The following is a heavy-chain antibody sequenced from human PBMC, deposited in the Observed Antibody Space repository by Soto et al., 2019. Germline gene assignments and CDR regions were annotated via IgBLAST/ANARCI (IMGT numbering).Heavy chain of an antibody. D-gene: IGHD2-2*01. J-gene: IGHJ4*02. CDR2: IYYSGST. Sequence: SETLSLTCTVSGGSISSGGYYWSWIRQHPGKGLEWIGYIYYSGSTYYNPSLKSRVTISVDTSKNQFSLKLSSVTAADTAVYYCARRPAAYAYYFDYWGQGTLVTVSS. CDR3: ARRPAAYAYYFDY. CDR1: GGSISSGGYY. V-gene: IGHV4-31*03.